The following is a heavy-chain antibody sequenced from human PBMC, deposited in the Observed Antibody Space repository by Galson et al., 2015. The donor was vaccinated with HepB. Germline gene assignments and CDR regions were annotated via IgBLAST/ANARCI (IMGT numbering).Heavy chain of an antibody. J-gene: IGHJ6*02. Sequence: SLRLSCAASGFTFSSYWMSWVRQAPGKGLEWVANIKQDGSEKYYVDSVKGRFTISRDNAKNSLYLQMNSLRAEDTAVYYCARDQNGIWIEYYYYGMDVWGQGTTVTVSS. V-gene: IGHV3-7*03. D-gene: IGHD1-1*01. CDR2: IKQDGSEK. CDR3: ARDQNGIWIEYYYYGMDV. CDR1: GFTFSSYW.